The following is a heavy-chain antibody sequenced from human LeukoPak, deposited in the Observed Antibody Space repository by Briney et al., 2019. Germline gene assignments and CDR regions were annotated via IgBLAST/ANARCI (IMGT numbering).Heavy chain of an antibody. V-gene: IGHV3-23*01. CDR2: ISGSGGST. Sequence: SGGSLRLSCAASGFTFSSYAMSWVRQAPGKGLEWVSAISGSGGSTYYADSVKGRFTISRDNSKNTLYLQMNSLRAEDTAVYYCARDPPNYYGMDVWGQGTTVTVSS. J-gene: IGHJ6*02. CDR3: ARDPPNYYGMDV. CDR1: GFTFSSYA.